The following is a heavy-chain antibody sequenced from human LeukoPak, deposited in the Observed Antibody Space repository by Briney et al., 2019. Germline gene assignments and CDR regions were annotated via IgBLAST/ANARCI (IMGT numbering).Heavy chain of an antibody. V-gene: IGHV1-2*02. CDR1: GYTFTGYY. J-gene: IGHJ4*02. Sequence: GASVKVSCKASGYTFTGYYMHWVRQAPGQGLERMGWINPNSGGTNYAQKFQGRVTMTRDTSISTAYMELSRLRSDDTAVYYCARELTTVTTYFDYWGQGTLVTVSS. D-gene: IGHD4-11*01. CDR3: ARELTTVTTYFDY. CDR2: INPNSGGT.